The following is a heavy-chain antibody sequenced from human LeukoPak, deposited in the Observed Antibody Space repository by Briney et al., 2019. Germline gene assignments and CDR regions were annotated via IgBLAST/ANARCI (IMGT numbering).Heavy chain of an antibody. Sequence: PGGSLRLSCAASGFTFSSYSMNWVRQAPGKGLEWVSCISSTSGYIYYADSVRGRFTISRDNAKNSLYLQMNSLRAEDTAVYYCARAPLHLAMYHYFDYWGQGTLVTVSS. V-gene: IGHV3-21*01. J-gene: IGHJ4*02. CDR3: ARAPLHLAMYHYFDY. D-gene: IGHD2-2*01. CDR1: GFTFSSYS. CDR2: ISSTSGYI.